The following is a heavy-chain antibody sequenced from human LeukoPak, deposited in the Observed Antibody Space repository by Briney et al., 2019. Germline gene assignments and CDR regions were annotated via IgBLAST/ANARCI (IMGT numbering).Heavy chain of an antibody. J-gene: IGHJ4*02. CDR1: GYTFTSYD. Sequence: RASVKVSCKASGYTFTSYDINWVRQATGQGLEWMGWMNPNSGNTGYAQKFQGRVTMTRNTSISTAYMELSSLTSEDTAVYYCARVGGYCSGGSCYDYWGQGTLVTVSS. D-gene: IGHD2-15*01. CDR2: MNPNSGNT. V-gene: IGHV1-8*01. CDR3: ARVGGYCSGGSCYDY.